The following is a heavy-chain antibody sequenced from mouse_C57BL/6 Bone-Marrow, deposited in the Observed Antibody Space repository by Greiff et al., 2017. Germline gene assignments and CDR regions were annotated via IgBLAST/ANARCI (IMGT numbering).Heavy chain of an antibody. J-gene: IGHJ2*01. Sequence: SGAELARPGASVKLSCKASGYTFTSYGISWVKQRTGQGLEWIGEIYPRSGNTYYNEKFKGKATLTADKSSSTAYMELRSLTSEDSAVYFCANGSNSFDYWGQGTTLTVSS. CDR3: ANGSNSFDY. CDR2: IYPRSGNT. V-gene: IGHV1-81*01. D-gene: IGHD1-2*01. CDR1: GYTFTSYG.